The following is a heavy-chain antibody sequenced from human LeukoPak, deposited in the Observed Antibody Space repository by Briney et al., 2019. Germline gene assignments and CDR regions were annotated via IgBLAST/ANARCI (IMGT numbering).Heavy chain of an antibody. J-gene: IGHJ4*02. D-gene: IGHD3-10*02. CDR2: VIPIFGTA. Sequence: GASVKVSCKASGGTFSSYAISWVRQAPGQGLEWMGGVIPIFGTANYAQKFQGRVTITADESTSTAYMELNSLRSEDTAVYYCASGVRGFLGDYWGQGTLVTVSS. V-gene: IGHV1-69*13. CDR1: GGTFSSYA. CDR3: ASGVRGFLGDY.